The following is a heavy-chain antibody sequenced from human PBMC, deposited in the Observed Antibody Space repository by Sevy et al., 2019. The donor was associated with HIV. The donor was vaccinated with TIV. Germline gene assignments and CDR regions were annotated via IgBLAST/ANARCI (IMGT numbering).Heavy chain of an antibody. CDR2: FSFGCGRI. J-gene: IGHJ4*02. CDR1: GFTFAKYR. Sequence: GGSLRLSCAASGFTFAKYRMSWVRQAPGKGLEWVSTFSFGCGRINYADSVKGRFTISRDDSKNTLFLQMNSLRAEDTATYFCAREGCTQPHDYWGQGTLVTVS. D-gene: IGHD2-8*01. CDR3: AREGCTQPHDY. V-gene: IGHV3-23*01.